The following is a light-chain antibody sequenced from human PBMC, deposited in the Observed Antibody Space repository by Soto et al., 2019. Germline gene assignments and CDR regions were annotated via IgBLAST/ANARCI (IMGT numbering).Light chain of an antibody. CDR2: DVS. Sequence: QSALTQPASVSGSLGQSITISCTGTSSDVGDYDYVSWYQQYPGKAPKLMIFDVSNRPSGVSNRFSGSKSGNTASLTISGLQAEDEADYYCSSYTSSSTVVFGGGTKLTVL. V-gene: IGLV2-14*01. J-gene: IGLJ2*01. CDR3: SSYTSSSTVV. CDR1: SSDVGDYDY.